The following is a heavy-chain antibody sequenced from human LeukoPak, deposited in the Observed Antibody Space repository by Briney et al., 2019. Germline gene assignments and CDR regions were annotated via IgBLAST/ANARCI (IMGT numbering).Heavy chain of an antibody. CDR2: ISAYNGNT. Sequence: ASVKVSCKASGYTFTSYGIGWVRQAPGQGLEWMGWISAYNGNTNYAQKLQGRVTMTTDTSTSTAYMELRSLRSDDTAVYYCARDRAARTSLYFDYWGQGTLVTVSS. CDR3: ARDRAARTSLYFDY. J-gene: IGHJ4*02. CDR1: GYTFTSYG. V-gene: IGHV1-18*04. D-gene: IGHD3-10*01.